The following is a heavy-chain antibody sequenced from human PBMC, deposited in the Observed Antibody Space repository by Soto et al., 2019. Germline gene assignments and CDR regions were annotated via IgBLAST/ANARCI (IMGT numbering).Heavy chain of an antibody. CDR1: EGTFSRHA. CDR2: IIPLFGTT. V-gene: IGHV1-69*01. J-gene: IGHJ5*02. CDR3: ARASIHGSSWYFWFDP. Sequence: QVQLVQSGAELRKPGSSVKVSCKSSEGTFSRHAINWVRQAPGQGLEWMGGIIPLFGTTNYAQKFKGRLTITADESTNTTYMELSSLKSEDAAVYYCARASIHGSSWYFWFDPWGQGTLVTVSS. D-gene: IGHD6-13*01.